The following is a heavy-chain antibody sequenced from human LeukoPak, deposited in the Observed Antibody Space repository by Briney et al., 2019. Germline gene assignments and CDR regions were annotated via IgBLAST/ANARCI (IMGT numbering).Heavy chain of an antibody. CDR1: SASISSYY. J-gene: IGHJ4*02. V-gene: IGHV4-59*01. D-gene: IGHD6-19*01. Sequence: PSETLSLTCTVSSASISSYYWGWIRQSPGKGLEWIGYIQNTGGTNYNPSLESRVSISKDTSKNQFSLQVRSVTAADTAVYYCVKHGSGWSFDYWGQGTLVTVSS. CDR2: IQNTGGT. CDR3: VKHGSGWSFDY.